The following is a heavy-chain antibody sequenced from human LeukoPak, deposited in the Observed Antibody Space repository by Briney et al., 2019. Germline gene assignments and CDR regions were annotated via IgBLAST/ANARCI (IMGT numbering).Heavy chain of an antibody. CDR2: IIPIFGTA. Sequence: SVKVSCKASGGTFSSYAISWVRQAPGQGLEWMGGIIPIFGTANYAQKFQGRVTITADESTSTAYMELSSLRSDDTAVYYCARVEYCSSTSCSHFDYWGQGTLVTVSS. CDR1: GGTFSSYA. D-gene: IGHD2-2*01. CDR3: ARVEYCSSTSCSHFDY. V-gene: IGHV1-69*13. J-gene: IGHJ4*02.